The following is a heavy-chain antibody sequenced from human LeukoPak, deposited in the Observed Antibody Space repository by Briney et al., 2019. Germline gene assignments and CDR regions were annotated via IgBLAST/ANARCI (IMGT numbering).Heavy chain of an antibody. CDR1: GFTVSSNY. Sequence: GGSLRLSCAASGFTVSSNYKSWVRQAPGKGLEWVSVIYSGGSTYYADSVKGRFTISRDNSKNTLYLHMNSLRAEDTAVYYCARDGSRSAVAGRLYGMDVWGQGTTVTVSS. V-gene: IGHV3-66*01. J-gene: IGHJ6*02. D-gene: IGHD6-19*01. CDR2: IYSGGST. CDR3: ARDGSRSAVAGRLYGMDV.